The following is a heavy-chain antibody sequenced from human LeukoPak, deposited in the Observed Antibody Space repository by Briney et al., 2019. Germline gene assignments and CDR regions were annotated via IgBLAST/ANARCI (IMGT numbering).Heavy chain of an antibody. CDR2: IYHSGST. CDR3: ARDGYSGSDAL. J-gene: IGHJ4*02. V-gene: IGHV4-59*01. D-gene: IGHD5-12*01. CDR1: GGSISTYY. Sequence: SETLSLTCTVSGGSISTYYWSWIRQPPGKGLEWIGYIYHSGSTNYNPSLKSRVTISVDTSQDQFSLNLSSVTAADTAIYYCARDGYSGSDALWGQGTLVTVSS.